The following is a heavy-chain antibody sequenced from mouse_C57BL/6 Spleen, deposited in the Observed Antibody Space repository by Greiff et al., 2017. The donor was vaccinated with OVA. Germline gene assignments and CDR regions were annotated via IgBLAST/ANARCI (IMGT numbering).Heavy chain of an antibody. CDR2: INPYNGDT. D-gene: IGHD1-1*01. Sequence: EVQLQQSGPELVKPGDSVKISCKASGYSFTGYFMNWVMQSHGKSLEWIGRINPYNGDTFYNQKFKGKATLTVDKSSSTAHMELRSLTSEDSAVYYCARQYYDSSTRYAMDYWGQGTSVTVSS. V-gene: IGHV1-20*01. CDR3: ARQYYDSSTRYAMDY. J-gene: IGHJ4*01. CDR1: GYSFTGYF.